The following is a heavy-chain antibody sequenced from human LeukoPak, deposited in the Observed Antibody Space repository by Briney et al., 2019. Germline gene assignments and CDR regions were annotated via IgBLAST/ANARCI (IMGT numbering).Heavy chain of an antibody. V-gene: IGHV3-30*18. CDR1: GFIFSSRG. Sequence: GGSLRLSCAASGFIFSSRGMTWVRQAPGKGLEWVAVISHDGSNEYYGDSVKGRFTISRDNSKSTLYLQMDSLRPEDTGVYHCAKAAYSSASYFDHWGQGTLVTVSS. CDR2: ISHDGSNE. CDR3: AKAAYSSASYFDH. J-gene: IGHJ4*02. D-gene: IGHD6-6*01.